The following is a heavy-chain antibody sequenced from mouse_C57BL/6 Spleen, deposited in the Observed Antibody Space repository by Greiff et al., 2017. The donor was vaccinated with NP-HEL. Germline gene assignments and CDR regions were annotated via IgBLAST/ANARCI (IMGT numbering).Heavy chain of an antibody. CDR1: GYTFTSYW. D-gene: IGHD2-4*01. CDR3: ARRNDYDGEAMDY. CDR2: IYPGSGST. V-gene: IGHV1-55*01. J-gene: IGHJ4*01. Sequence: QVQLQQPGAELVKPGASVKMSCKASGYTFTSYWITWVKQRPGQGLEWIGDIYPGSGSTNYNEKFKSKATLTVDTSSSTAYMQLSSLTSEDSAVYYCARRNDYDGEAMDYWGQGTSVTVSS.